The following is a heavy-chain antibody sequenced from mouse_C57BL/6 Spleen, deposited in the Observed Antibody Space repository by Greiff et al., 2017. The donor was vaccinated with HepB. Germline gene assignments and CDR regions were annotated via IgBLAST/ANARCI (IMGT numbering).Heavy chain of an antibody. CDR2: IYPGSGST. D-gene: IGHD1-1*01. CDR3: ARSLWYYGSSYDWYVDV. Sequence: VQLQQPGAELVKPGASVKMSCKASGYTFTSYWITWVKQRPGQGLEWIGDIYPGSGSTNYNEKFKSKATLTVDTSSSTAYMQVSSLTSEDSAVYNCARSLWYYGSSYDWYVDVWGKGTTVTVSS. CDR1: GYTFTSYW. V-gene: IGHV1-55*01. J-gene: IGHJ1*03.